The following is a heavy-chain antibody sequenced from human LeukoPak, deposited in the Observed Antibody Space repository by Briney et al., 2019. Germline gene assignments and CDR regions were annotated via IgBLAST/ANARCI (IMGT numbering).Heavy chain of an antibody. Sequence: PGGSLRLSCAASGFTFNSYAMTWVRQAPGKGLEWVSGMSGSGDTTYYADSVKGRFTISRDNSKNTLFLQMNSLRAEDTAVYYCAKLAGISGWYVYYFDYWGQGTLVTVS. V-gene: IGHV3-23*01. CDR3: AKLAGISGWYVYYFDY. CDR1: GFTFNSYA. D-gene: IGHD6-19*01. J-gene: IGHJ4*02. CDR2: MSGSGDTT.